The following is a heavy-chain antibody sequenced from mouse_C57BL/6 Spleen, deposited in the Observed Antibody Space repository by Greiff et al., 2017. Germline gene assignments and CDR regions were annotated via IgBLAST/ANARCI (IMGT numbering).Heavy chain of an antibody. J-gene: IGHJ2*01. CDR2: ISSGGSYT. V-gene: IGHV5-6*01. Sequence: VQLQQSGGDLVKPGGSLKLSCAASGFTFSSYGMSWVRQTPDKRLEWVATISSGGSYTYYPDSVKGRFTISRDNAKNTLYLQMSSLKSEDTAMYYCARRGYGSEYFDYWGQGTTLTVSS. CDR1: GFTFSSYG. D-gene: IGHD1-1*01. CDR3: ARRGYGSEYFDY.